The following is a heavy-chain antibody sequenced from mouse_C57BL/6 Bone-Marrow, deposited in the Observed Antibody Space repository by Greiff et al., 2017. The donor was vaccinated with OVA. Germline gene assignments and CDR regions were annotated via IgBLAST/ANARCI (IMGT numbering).Heavy chain of an antibody. CDR3: AREGDWYFDV. Sequence: QQSCKASGYTFTSYWMQWVKQRPGQGLEWIGEIDPSDSYTNYNQKFKGKATLTVDTSSSTAYMQLSSLTSEDSAVYYCAREGDWYFDVWGTGTTVTVSS. CDR2: IDPSDSYT. CDR1: GYTFTSYW. V-gene: IGHV1-50*01. J-gene: IGHJ1*03.